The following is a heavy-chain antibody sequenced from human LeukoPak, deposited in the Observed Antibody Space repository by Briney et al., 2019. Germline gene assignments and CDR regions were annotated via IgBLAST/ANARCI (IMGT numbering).Heavy chain of an antibody. Sequence: PGGSLRLSCAASGFTFSSYSMNWVRQAPGKGLEWVSHISSSSSTIYYADSVKGRFTISRDNAKNSLYLQMNSLGAEDTAVYYCARRYSSGWTLGYWGQGTLVTVSS. V-gene: IGHV3-48*04. J-gene: IGHJ4*02. CDR1: GFTFSSYS. CDR2: ISSSSSTI. D-gene: IGHD6-19*01. CDR3: ARRYSSGWTLGY.